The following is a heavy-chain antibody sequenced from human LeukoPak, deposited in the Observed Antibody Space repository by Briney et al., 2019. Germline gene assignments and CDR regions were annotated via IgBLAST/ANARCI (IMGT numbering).Heavy chain of an antibody. CDR2: ISWNSGSI. V-gene: IGHV3-9*01. D-gene: IGHD6-19*01. Sequence: PGRSLRLSCAASGFTFDDYAMHWVRQVPGKGLEWVSGISWNSGSIAYADSVKGRFTISRDNAKNSLYLQMNSLRAEDTALYYCAKDFTGSGWYESKFQHWGQGTLVTVSS. J-gene: IGHJ1*01. CDR3: AKDFTGSGWYESKFQH. CDR1: GFTFDDYA.